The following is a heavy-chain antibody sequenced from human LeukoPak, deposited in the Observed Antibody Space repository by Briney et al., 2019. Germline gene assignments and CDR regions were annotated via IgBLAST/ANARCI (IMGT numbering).Heavy chain of an antibody. V-gene: IGHV4-4*07. CDR1: GGSISSYY. CDR2: IYTSGST. CDR3: ARGFDYDSSGYYFDY. J-gene: IGHJ4*02. D-gene: IGHD3-22*01. Sequence: SETLSLTCTGSGGSISSYYWSWIRQPAGKGLEWIGRIYTSGSTNYNPSLKSRVTMSVDTSKNQFSLKLSSVTAADTAVYYCARGFDYDSSGYYFDYWGQGTLVTVSS.